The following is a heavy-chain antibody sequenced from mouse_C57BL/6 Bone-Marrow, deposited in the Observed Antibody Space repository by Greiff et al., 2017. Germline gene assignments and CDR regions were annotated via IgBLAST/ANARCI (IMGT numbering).Heavy chain of an antibody. CDR3: ARALITTVGLDY. V-gene: IGHV5-16*01. CDR2: INYDGSST. D-gene: IGHD1-1*01. Sequence: EVMLVESEGGLVQPGSSMKLSCTASGFTFSDYYMAWVRQVPEKGLEWVANINYDGSSTYYLDSLKSRFIIARDNAKNILYLQMSSLKSEDTATYYCARALITTVGLDYWGQGTTLTVSS. J-gene: IGHJ2*01. CDR1: GFTFSDYY.